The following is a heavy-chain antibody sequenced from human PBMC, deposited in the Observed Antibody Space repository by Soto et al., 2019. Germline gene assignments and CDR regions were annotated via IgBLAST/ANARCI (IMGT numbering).Heavy chain of an antibody. J-gene: IGHJ4*02. CDR1: GYTFIGYG. D-gene: IGHD2-8*01. V-gene: IGHV1-18*04. Sequence: QVQLVQSGAEVKKPGASVKVSCKTSGYTFIGYGISWVRQAPGQGLEWMGWISGYNGDTKYAQKFQGRVTMTTDTSTNTAYMEVRNLRPDDTAVYYCARYSHGTKVFLVPKYDFWGQGTLVTVST. CDR3: ARYSHGTKVFLVPKYDF. CDR2: ISGYNGDT.